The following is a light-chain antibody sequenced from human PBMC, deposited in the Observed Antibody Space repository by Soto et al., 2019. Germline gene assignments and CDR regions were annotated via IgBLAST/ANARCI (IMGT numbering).Light chain of an antibody. V-gene: IGLV1-40*01. CDR1: SSNIGAGYD. J-gene: IGLJ2*01. CDR2: GNS. Sequence: QSVLTQPPSVSGAPGQRVTISCTGSSSNIGAGYDVHWYQQLPGTAPKLLIFGNSNRPSGVPDRFSGSKSGTSASLAITGLLAEDEADYYCQSYDSSLSGSSVLFGGGTELTVL. CDR3: QSYDSSLSGSSVL.